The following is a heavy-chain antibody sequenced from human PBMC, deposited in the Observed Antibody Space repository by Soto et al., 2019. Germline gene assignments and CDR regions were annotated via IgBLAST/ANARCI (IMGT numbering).Heavy chain of an antibody. Sequence: QVHLVQSGAEVRKPGASVKVSCKASGYTFSSNAMHWVRQAPGQRLEWMGWINAGYGNTKSSQKFQDRVTISRDTSASTAYMELTSLRSEDTAVYYCARDTGDGTFDFWGQGTLVTVSS. D-gene: IGHD7-27*01. CDR1: GYTFSSNA. CDR3: ARDTGDGTFDF. J-gene: IGHJ4*02. V-gene: IGHV1-3*01. CDR2: INAGYGNT.